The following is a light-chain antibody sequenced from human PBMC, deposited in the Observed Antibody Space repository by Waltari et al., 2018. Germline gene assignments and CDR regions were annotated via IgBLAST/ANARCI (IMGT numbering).Light chain of an antibody. CDR1: SSDVGRYNY. CDR3: SSYAGSNNVV. Sequence: QSALTQPPSASGSPGQSVTIPYTGPSSDVGRYNYVSWYQQHPGKAPKLMIYEVSKRPSGVPARLSGSKSGNTASLTVSGLQAEDEADYYCSSYAGSNNVVFGGGTKLTVL. V-gene: IGLV2-8*01. CDR2: EVS. J-gene: IGLJ2*01.